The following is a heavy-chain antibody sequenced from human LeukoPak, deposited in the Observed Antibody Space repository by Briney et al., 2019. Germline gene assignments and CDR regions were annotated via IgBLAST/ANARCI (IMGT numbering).Heavy chain of an antibody. V-gene: IGHV1-2*02. CDR3: ARDLPHYDSSGYFPTGYYYYYMDV. J-gene: IGHJ6*03. CDR2: INPNSGGT. CDR1: GYTFTGYY. Sequence: ASVKVSCKASGYTFTGYYMHWVRQAPGQGLERMGWINPNSGGTNYAQKFQGRVTMTRDTSISTAYMELSRLRSDDTAVYYCARDLPHYDSSGYFPTGYYYYYMDVWGKGTTVTVSS. D-gene: IGHD3-22*01.